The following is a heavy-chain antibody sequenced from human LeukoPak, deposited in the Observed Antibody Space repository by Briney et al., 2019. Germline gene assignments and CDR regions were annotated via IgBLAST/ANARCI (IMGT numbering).Heavy chain of an antibody. V-gene: IGHV1-2*02. CDR1: GYTFTRYY. CDR2: IHPKCGGT. D-gene: IGHD6-13*01. J-gene: IGHJ5*02. Sequence: ASVKVSRKASGYTFTRYYMHGVRQAPGKGLEWMGWIHPKCGGTNYAQKCQGRVTMTRHPSISTAYMELSRLRSDDTAVYYCARGFRAAAGTRSWFDPWGEGSQV. CDR3: ARGFRAAAGTRSWFDP.